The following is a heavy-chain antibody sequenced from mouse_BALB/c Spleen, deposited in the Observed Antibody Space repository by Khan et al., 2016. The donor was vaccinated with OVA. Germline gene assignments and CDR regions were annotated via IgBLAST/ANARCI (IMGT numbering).Heavy chain of an antibody. CDR1: GFPITSGYY. CDR3: AGDLYGYWYCDV. D-gene: IGHD1-1*01. CDR2: ITHSGET. J-gene: IGHJ1*01. V-gene: IGHV12-3*02. Sequence: VQLQESGPGLVKPSQSLFLACSITGFPITSGYYWIWIRQSPGKPLEWMGYITHSGETFYNPSLQSPISITRETSKNQFFLQLNSVTTEDTAMYYWAGDLYGYWYCDVWGAGTTVTVSS.